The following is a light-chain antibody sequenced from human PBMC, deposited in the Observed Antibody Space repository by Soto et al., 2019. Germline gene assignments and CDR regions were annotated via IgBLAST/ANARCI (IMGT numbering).Light chain of an antibody. CDR2: GAS. CDR3: QQYGASPYT. J-gene: IGKJ2*01. Sequence: EIVLKQSPGTLSLSPGERATLSCRASQGVRNSYLAWYQQSPGQAPRLLIHGASSRATGIPDRFSGSGSGTDFSLTISRPEAEDFAVYYCQQYGASPYTFGQGTKLELK. V-gene: IGKV3-20*01. CDR1: QGVRNSY.